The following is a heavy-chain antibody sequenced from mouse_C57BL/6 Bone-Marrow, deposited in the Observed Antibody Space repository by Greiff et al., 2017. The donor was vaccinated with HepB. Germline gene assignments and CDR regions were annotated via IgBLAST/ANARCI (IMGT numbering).Heavy chain of an antibody. CDR3: DYYGSSYGYYAMDY. CDR1: CFNIKNTY. V-gene: IGHV14-3*01. D-gene: IGHD1-1*01. CDR2: IDPANGNT. J-gene: IGHJ4*01. Sequence: EVQRVESVAELVRPGASVKLSCTASCFNIKNTYMHWVKQRPEQGLEWIGRIDPANGNTKYAPKFQGKATITADTSSNTAYLQLSSLTSEDTAIYYCDYYGSSYGYYAMDYWGQGTSVTVSS.